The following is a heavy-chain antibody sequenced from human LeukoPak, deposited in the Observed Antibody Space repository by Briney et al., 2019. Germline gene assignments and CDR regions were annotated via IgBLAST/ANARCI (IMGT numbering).Heavy chain of an antibody. D-gene: IGHD1-1*01. Sequence: GGSLRLSCAAAGLTFSNYGMHWVRQAPGKGLQWVAYIRYDGRNKYSADSVKGRFTIYRDNSRSTLYLQMNSLRPEDTAVYYCAKGGSNNWSFDNWGQGTLVTVSS. CDR2: IRYDGRNK. J-gene: IGHJ4*02. CDR3: AKGGSNNWSFDN. V-gene: IGHV3-30*02. CDR1: GLTFSNYG.